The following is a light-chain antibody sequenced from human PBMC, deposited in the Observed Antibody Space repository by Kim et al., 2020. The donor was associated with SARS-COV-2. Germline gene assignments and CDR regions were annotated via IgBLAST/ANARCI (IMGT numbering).Light chain of an antibody. CDR2: KDS. CDR3: YSAADNNLV. CDR1: VLAKSF. J-gene: IGLJ3*02. V-gene: IGLV3-27*01. Sequence: LSSRPTARLTCSGEVLAKSFARWCQRKPGHAPVLVIYKDSERPSGIPERCSGSSSGTTVTLTISGAQVEDEADYYCYSAADNNLVFGGGTQLTVL.